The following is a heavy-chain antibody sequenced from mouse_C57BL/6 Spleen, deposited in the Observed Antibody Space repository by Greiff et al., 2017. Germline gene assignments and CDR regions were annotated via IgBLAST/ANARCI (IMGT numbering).Heavy chain of an antibody. CDR2: ISSGSSTI. Sequence: EVKLVESGGGLVKPGGSLKLSCAASGFTFSDYGMHWVRQAPEKGLEWVAYISSGSSTIYYADTVKGRFTISRDNAKNTLFLQMTSLRSEDTAMYYCARYYYAMDYWGQGTSVTVSS. J-gene: IGHJ4*01. V-gene: IGHV5-17*01. CDR3: ARYYYAMDY. CDR1: GFTFSDYG.